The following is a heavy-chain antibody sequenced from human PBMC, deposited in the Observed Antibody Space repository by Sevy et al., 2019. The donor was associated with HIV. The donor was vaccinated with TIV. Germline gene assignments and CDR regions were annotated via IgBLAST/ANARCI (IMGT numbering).Heavy chain of an antibody. CDR3: ARGKLGGSTTYLYFDY. J-gene: IGHJ4*02. D-gene: IGHD1-26*01. CDR1: GLTFSRYW. V-gene: IGHV3-74*01. CDR2: IKDDGSRA. Sequence: GESLKISCAASGLTFSRYWMHWVRQAPGKGLMWVSHIKDDGSRAFFADSVKGRFTISRDNAKNTLYLQMNSLRAEDTAIYYCARGKLGGSTTYLYFDYWGLGTLVTVSS.